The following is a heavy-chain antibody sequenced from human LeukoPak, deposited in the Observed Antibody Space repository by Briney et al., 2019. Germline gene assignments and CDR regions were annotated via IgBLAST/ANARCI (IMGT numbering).Heavy chain of an antibody. D-gene: IGHD3-10*01. CDR3: ARGYYPEDQANWFDP. CDR1: GFTFNSYW. Sequence: PGGSLRLSCAASGFTFNSYWMHWVRQAPGKGLVWVSRINSDGSSTSYADSVKGRFTISRDNAKNTLYLQMNSLRAEDTAVYYCARGYYPEDQANWFDPWGQGTLVTVSS. CDR2: INSDGSST. J-gene: IGHJ5*02. V-gene: IGHV3-74*01.